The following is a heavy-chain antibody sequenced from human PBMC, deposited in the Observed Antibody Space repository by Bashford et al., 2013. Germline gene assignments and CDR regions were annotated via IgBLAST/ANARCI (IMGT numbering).Heavy chain of an antibody. CDR1: GGSISSYY. CDR3: ARAGAMVTFDP. Sequence: SETLSLTCTVSGGSISSYYWSWIRQPPGKGLEWIGYIYYSGSTNYNPSLKSRVTISVDTSKNQFSLKLSSVTAADTAVYYCARAGAMVTFDPWGQGTLVTVSS. CDR2: IYYSGST. D-gene: IGHD5-18*01. J-gene: IGHJ5*02. V-gene: IGHV4-59*01.